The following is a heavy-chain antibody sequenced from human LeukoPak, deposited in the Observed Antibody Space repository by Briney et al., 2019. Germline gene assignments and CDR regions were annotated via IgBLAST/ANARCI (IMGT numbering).Heavy chain of an antibody. D-gene: IGHD5/OR15-5a*01. CDR2: ISSSSSYI. V-gene: IGHV3-21*01. J-gene: IGHJ4*02. Sequence: GGSLRLSCAASGFPFSRYWMHWVRQAPGKGLEWVSSISSSSSYIYYADSVKGRFTISRDKAKNSLYLQMNSLRAEDTAVYYCARVYGLRRAGAFDYWGQGTLVTVSS. CDR3: ARVYGLRRAGAFDY. CDR1: GFPFSRYW.